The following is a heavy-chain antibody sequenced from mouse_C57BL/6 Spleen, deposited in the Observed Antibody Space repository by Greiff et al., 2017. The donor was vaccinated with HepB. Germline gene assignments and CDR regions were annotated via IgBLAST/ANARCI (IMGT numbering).Heavy chain of an antibody. CDR1: GYAFSSSW. CDR3: ARKGPYYFAY. V-gene: IGHV1-82*01. CDR2: IYPGDGDT. Sequence: VQLVESGPELVKPGASVKISCKASGYAFSSSWMNWVKQRPGKGLEWIGRIYPGDGDTNYNGKFKGKATLTADKSSSTAYMQLSSLTSEDSAVYFCARKGPYYFAYWGQGTTLTVSS. J-gene: IGHJ2*01. D-gene: IGHD3-3*01.